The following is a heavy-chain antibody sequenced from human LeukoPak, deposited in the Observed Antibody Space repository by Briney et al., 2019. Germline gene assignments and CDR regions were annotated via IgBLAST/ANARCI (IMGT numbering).Heavy chain of an antibody. CDR2: INQDGSAE. J-gene: IGHJ4*02. Sequence: GGSLRLSCAASGFTFSSYWMNWVRQAPGKGLEWVANINQDGSAEYYVDSVKGRFTISRDNAKNSLYLQMNSLRAEDTAVHYCARDTSRNDLDYWGQGTLVTVSS. D-gene: IGHD1-1*01. CDR1: GFTFSSYW. V-gene: IGHV3-7*04. CDR3: ARDTSRNDLDY.